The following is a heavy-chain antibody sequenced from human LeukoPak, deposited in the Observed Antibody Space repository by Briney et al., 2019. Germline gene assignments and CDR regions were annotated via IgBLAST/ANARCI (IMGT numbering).Heavy chain of an antibody. J-gene: IGHJ4*02. D-gene: IGHD4-23*01. V-gene: IGHV4-59*01. Sequence: SETLSLTCTVSGGSISSYNWSWIRQPPGQGLEWIGYIYYSGSTNYNPSLKSRVTISIDTSKNQFSLKLSSVTAADTAVYYCARDRGDYGGPGGYFDYWGQGTLVTVSS. CDR2: IYYSGST. CDR3: ARDRGDYGGPGGYFDY. CDR1: GGSISSYN.